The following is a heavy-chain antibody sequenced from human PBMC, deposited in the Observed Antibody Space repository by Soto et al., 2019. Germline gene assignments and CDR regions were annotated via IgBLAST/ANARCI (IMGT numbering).Heavy chain of an antibody. CDR1: GFTLSSYA. Sequence: GGSLRLSCAASGFTLSSYAMHWVRQAPGKGLEYVSAISSNGGSTYYANSVKGRFTISRDNSKNTLYLQMGSLRAEDMAVYYCARESRDDILSYNWFDPWGQGTLVTVSS. CDR2: ISSNGGST. V-gene: IGHV3-64*01. J-gene: IGHJ5*02. CDR3: ARESRDDILSYNWFDP. D-gene: IGHD3-9*01.